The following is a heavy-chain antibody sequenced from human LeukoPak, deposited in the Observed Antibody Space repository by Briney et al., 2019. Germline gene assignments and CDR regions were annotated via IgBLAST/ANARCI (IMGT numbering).Heavy chain of an antibody. CDR3: ARSAYYDSSGYYYSHYYYYMDV. D-gene: IGHD3-22*01. J-gene: IGHJ6*03. CDR1: GFTFSDYY. Sequence: GGSLRLSCAASGFTFSDYYMSWIRQAPGKGLEWVSYISSSGSTIYYADSVKGRFTISRDNAKNSLYLQMNSLRAEDTAVYYCARSAYYDSSGYYYSHYYYYMDVWGKGTTVTVSS. V-gene: IGHV3-11*01. CDR2: ISSSGSTI.